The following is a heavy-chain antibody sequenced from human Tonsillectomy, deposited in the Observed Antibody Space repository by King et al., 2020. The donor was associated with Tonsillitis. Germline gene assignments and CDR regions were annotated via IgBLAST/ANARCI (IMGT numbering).Heavy chain of an antibody. CDR3: ARAFGPQTSGWYRMGAFDI. D-gene: IGHD6-13*01. V-gene: IGHV3-48*02. CDR2: ITSGSTTI. Sequence: VQLVESGGGLVPPGGPLRLSCTASGFTFSSYSMYWVRHAPEKGLEWVSYITSGSTTIYIADSVKGRLTIPRDNAKNSLSLHMNSLRDEDTAVYYCARAFGPQTSGWYRMGAFDIWGQGAMVSVSS. J-gene: IGHJ3*02. CDR1: GFTFSSYS.